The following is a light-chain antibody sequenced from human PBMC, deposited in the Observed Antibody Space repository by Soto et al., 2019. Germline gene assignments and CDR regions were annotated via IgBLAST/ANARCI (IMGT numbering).Light chain of an antibody. V-gene: IGKV3-15*01. Sequence: EIVMTQSPATLSVSPGERATLSCRASQSVSSNLAWYQQKPGQAPRLLIYGASTRATGIPARFSGSGSGTEFTLTISSLQSEDFAVYYCQQYNNWLLITFGFGTRLEIK. J-gene: IGKJ5*01. CDR2: GAS. CDR1: QSVSSN. CDR3: QQYNNWLLIT.